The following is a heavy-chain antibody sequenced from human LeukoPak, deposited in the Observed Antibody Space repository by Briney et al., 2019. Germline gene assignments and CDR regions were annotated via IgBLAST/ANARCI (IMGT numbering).Heavy chain of an antibody. Sequence: GRSLRLSCAASGFTFSSYGMHWVRQAPGKGLEWVAVISYDGSNKYYADSMKGRFTISRDNSKNTLYLQMNSLRAEDTAVYYCAKDRRPVYYDFWSGYGYWGQGTLVTVSS. V-gene: IGHV3-30*18. CDR2: ISYDGSNK. CDR3: AKDRRPVYYDFWSGYGY. J-gene: IGHJ4*02. CDR1: GFTFSSYG. D-gene: IGHD3-3*01.